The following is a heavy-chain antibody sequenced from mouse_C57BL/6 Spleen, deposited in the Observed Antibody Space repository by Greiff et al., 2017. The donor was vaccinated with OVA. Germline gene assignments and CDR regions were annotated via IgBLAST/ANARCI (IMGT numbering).Heavy chain of an antibody. CDR3: AREDYYGSSHYFDY. CDR1: GYTFTSYW. CDR2: IHPNSGST. Sequence: QVQLQQPGAELVKPGASVKLSCKASGYTFTSYWMHWVKQRPGQGLEWIGMIHPNSGSTNYNEKFKNKATLTVDKSSSTAYMQLSSLTSDDSAVYYCAREDYYGSSHYFDYWRQGTTLTVSS. D-gene: IGHD1-1*01. J-gene: IGHJ2*01. V-gene: IGHV1-64*01.